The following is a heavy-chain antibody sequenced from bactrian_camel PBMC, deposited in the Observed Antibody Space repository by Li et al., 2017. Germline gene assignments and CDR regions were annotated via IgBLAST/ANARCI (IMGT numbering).Heavy chain of an antibody. CDR2: IDSDGRI. J-gene: IGHJ6*01. CDR3: AADYCPVPRLWVRLLETDFSY. CDR1: GYTYSSHC. D-gene: IGHD3*01. V-gene: IGHV3S10*01. Sequence: DVQLVESGGGSVQTGGSLRLSCAASGYTYSSHCMGWFRQAPGKEREGVAGIDSDGRITYADSVKGRFAISEDNAKRTLYLEMNNLQPEDNATYYCAADYCPVPRLWVRLLETDFSYWGQGTQVTVS.